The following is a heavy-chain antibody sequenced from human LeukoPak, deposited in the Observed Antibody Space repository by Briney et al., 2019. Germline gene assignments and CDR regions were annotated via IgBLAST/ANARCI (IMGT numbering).Heavy chain of an antibody. J-gene: IGHJ5*02. CDR1: VFTLSSDE. Sequence: PGGSLRLSCAASVFTLSSDEMIWVRQAPGKGLEWVSYIGISGNTIYYADSVKGRFTISRDNARNSLYLQMNSLRAEDTALYYCARRWGGWFDPWGQGTLVTVSS. CDR2: IGISGNTI. D-gene: IGHD3-16*01. CDR3: ARRWGGWFDP. V-gene: IGHV3-48*03.